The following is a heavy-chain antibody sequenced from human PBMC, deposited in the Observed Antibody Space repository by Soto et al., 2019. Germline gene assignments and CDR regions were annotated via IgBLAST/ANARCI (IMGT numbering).Heavy chain of an antibody. Sequence: ASVKVSCKASGYTFTRYTMNWVRQAPGQRLEWMGWINPDNGNTKSSQKFQDRVIITRDTSASTAYMDLSSLRSEDTAVYYCARGITTGQCDPWGQEPLVTIAS. D-gene: IGHD3-10*01. J-gene: IGHJ5*02. V-gene: IGHV1-3*01. CDR1: GYTFTRYT. CDR2: INPDNGNT. CDR3: ARGITTGQCDP.